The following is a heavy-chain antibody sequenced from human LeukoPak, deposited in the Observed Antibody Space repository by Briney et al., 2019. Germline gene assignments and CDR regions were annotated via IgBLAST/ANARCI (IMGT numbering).Heavy chain of an antibody. CDR2: SSGKFDSV. D-gene: IGHD3-3*01. CDR1: GFTFRSYA. CDR3: AKEYYDFSGALDY. J-gene: IGHJ4*02. V-gene: IGHV3-23*01. Sequence: PGGSLRLSWAAAGFTFRSYAMTWVRQAPGKWLGWVAGSSGKFDSVSYAGSVEGRFTISRDNSKSTLYLQMNSLRAEDTAVYSCAKEYYDFSGALDYWGQGNLVTVSS.